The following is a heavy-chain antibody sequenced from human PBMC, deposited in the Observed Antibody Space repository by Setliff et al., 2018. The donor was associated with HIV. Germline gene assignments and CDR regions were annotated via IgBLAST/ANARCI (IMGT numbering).Heavy chain of an antibody. CDR1: GDSIISGSYY. CDR3: AREATSEPTRYYNFWSGYPDWFDP. CDR2: IYNGGAS. D-gene: IGHD3-3*01. Sequence: NPSETLSLTCIVTGDSIISGSYYWAWIRQPPGKGLEWIGTIYNGGASHYNPSLKSRVIIFLDPSKNQFSLELTSVTAADTAVYYCAREATSEPTRYYNFWSGYPDWFDPWGPGTLVTVSS. J-gene: IGHJ5*02. V-gene: IGHV4-39*07.